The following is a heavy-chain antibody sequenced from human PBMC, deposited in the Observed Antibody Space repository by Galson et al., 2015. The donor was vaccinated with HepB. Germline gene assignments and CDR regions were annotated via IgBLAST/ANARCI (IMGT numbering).Heavy chain of an antibody. J-gene: IGHJ6*02. Sequence: SLRLSCAASGFTFSSYGMHWVRQAPGKGLEWVAVISYDGSNKYYADSVKGRFTISRDNSKNTLYLQMNSLRAEDTAVYYCAKDPSSYSGSYQPYYYYYYGMDVWGQGTTVTVSS. CDR3: AKDPSSYSGSYQPYYYYYYGMDV. CDR1: GFTFSSYG. D-gene: IGHD1-26*01. CDR2: ISYDGSNK. V-gene: IGHV3-30*18.